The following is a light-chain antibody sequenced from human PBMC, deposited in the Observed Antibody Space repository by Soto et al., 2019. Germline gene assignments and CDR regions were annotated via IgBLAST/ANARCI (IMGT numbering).Light chain of an antibody. CDR2: GAS. J-gene: IGKJ1*01. CDR3: QHYNNWPPWT. Sequence: EIVMTQSPATLSVSPGERATFSCRASQSVSSNLAWYQQKPGQAPRLLIYGASIRATGIPARFCGSGSGTEFTLTISTLQSEDFAIYYCQHYNNWPPWTFGQGTKVDIK. CDR1: QSVSSN. V-gene: IGKV3-15*01.